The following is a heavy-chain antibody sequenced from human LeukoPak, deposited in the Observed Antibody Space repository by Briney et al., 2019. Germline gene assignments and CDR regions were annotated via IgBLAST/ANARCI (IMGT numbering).Heavy chain of an antibody. J-gene: IGHJ6*03. CDR3: ARDRVGGSSYYYYYYYMDV. Sequence: PSETLSLTCTVSGGSISSGSYYWRWIRQPAGKGLEWIGRIYTSGSTNYNPSLKSRVTISVDTSKNQFSLKLSSVTAADTAVYYCARDRVGGSSYYYYYYYMDVWGKGTTVTVSS. V-gene: IGHV4-61*02. D-gene: IGHD3-16*01. CDR2: IYTSGST. CDR1: GGSISSGSYY.